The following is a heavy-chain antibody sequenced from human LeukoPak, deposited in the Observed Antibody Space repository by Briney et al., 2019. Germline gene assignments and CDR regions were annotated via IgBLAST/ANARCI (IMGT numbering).Heavy chain of an antibody. V-gene: IGHV1-2*02. J-gene: IGHJ5*02. CDR1: GYTFSDYY. Sequence: ASVKVSCKASGYTFSDYYIHWVRQAPGQGLEWMGWINANSGGTNYAQKFQGRVTMTRDTSITTAYMELKSLRSDDTAVFYCARGPFRNADPAMIASRFDPWGQGTLVTVSS. D-gene: IGHD5-18*01. CDR3: ARGPFRNADPAMIASRFDP. CDR2: INANSGGT.